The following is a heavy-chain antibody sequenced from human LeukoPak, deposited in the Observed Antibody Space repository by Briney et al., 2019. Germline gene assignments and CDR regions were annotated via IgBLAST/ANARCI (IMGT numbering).Heavy chain of an antibody. V-gene: IGHV1-46*03. D-gene: IGHD6-19*01. Sequence: GASVKVSCKASGSPFTSYDMHWVRRAPGQGLEWMGIINPSGGSTSYAQKFQGRVTMTRATSTSTVYMELSSLRSEDTTLKDGARASSGCSSGWNWFDPWGQGTLVTVSS. CDR2: INPSGGST. CDR1: GSPFTSYD. J-gene: IGHJ5*02. CDR3: ARASSGCSSGWNWFDP.